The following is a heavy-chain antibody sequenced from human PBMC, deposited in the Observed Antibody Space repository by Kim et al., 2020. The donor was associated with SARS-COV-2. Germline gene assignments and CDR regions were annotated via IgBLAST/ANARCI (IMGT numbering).Heavy chain of an antibody. V-gene: IGHV1-46*01. J-gene: IGHJ3*02. CDR3: AIFPVGATLDDAFDI. Sequence: QTFQGRVTMTRDTSTSTVYMELSSLRSEDTAVYYCAIFPVGATLDDAFDIWGQGTMVTVSS. D-gene: IGHD1-26*01.